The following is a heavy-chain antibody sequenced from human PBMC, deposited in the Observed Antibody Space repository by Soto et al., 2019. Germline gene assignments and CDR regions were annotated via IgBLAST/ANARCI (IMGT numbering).Heavy chain of an antibody. CDR1: GLTFSSYD. D-gene: IGHD2-2*01. CDR3: ERRPRCDEFPAAILDV. CDR2: IGTAGDT. Sequence: GGSLRLSCAASGLTFSSYDMHWVRQATGKGLEWVSVIGTAGDTYYPGSVKGRFTISRENAKNSLYHQMNRLRAGDTAWYYCERRPRCDEFPAAILDVWGQGTPVTVSS. V-gene: IGHV3-13*01. J-gene: IGHJ6*02.